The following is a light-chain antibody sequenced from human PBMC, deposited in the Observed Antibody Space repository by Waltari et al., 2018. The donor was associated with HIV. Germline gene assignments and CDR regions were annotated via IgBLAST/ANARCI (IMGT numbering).Light chain of an antibody. CDR3: LLAFRGPRV. J-gene: IGLJ2*01. CDR1: AGDVTSEHY. Sequence: QAVVTQEPSLTVAPGGTVTLTCASSAGDVTSEHYPAWFKLKPGQAPRTLIYVTSDRHSSTPARFSGSLLGGKAALTLSGAQPDDEADYFCLLAFRGPRVFGEGTRLTVL. CDR2: VTS. V-gene: IGLV7-46*01.